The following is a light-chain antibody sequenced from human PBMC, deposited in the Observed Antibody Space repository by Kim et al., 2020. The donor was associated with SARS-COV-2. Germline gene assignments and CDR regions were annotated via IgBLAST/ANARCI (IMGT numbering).Light chain of an antibody. CDR2: GAS. CDR3: KQYGSSPPPT. J-gene: IGKJ4*01. V-gene: IGKV3-20*01. CDR1: QSVSSSY. Sequence: EIVLTQSPGTLSLSPGERATLSCRASQSVSSSYLAWYQQKPGQAPRLLIYGASSRATGIPDRFSGSGSGTDFTLTISRLEPEDFAVYYCKQYGSSPPPTFGGGTKVDIK.